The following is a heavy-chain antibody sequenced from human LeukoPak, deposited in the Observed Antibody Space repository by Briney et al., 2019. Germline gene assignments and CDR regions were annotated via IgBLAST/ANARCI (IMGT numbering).Heavy chain of an antibody. CDR2: IWYDGSNK. CDR1: GFTFSSYG. Sequence: GGSLRLSCAASGFTFSSYGMHWVRQAPGKGLEWVAVIWYDGSNKYYADSVKGRFTISRDNSKNTLYLQMNSLRAEDTAVYYCAKEDHHDYVWGSYYDYWGQGTLVTVSS. CDR3: AKEDHHDYVWGSYYDY. J-gene: IGHJ4*02. D-gene: IGHD3-16*01. V-gene: IGHV3-33*06.